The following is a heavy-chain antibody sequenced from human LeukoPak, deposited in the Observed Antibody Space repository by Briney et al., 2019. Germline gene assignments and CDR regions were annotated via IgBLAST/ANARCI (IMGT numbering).Heavy chain of an antibody. J-gene: IGHJ3*02. CDR3: AAFLLEQINVFDI. CDR2: IYHSGST. D-gene: IGHD1/OR15-1a*01. CDR1: GGSISSYY. V-gene: IGHV4-59*04. Sequence: SETLSLTCTVSGGSISSYYWSWIRQPPGKGLEWIGSIYHSGSTYYNPSLKSRVTISVDTSRNQFSLKLSSVTAADTAVYYCAAFLLEQINVFDIWGQGTMVTVSS.